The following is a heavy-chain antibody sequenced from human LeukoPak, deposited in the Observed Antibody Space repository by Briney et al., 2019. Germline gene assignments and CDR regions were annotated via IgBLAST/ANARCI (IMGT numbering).Heavy chain of an antibody. J-gene: IGHJ4*02. CDR2: IYYSGST. CDR1: GGSISSYH. Sequence: SETLSLTCTVSGGSISSYHWSWIRQPPGKGLEWIGYIYYSGSTNYNPSLKSRVTKSVDTSKNQFSLKLSSVTAADTAVYYCARGGGVKSITGTHFDYWGQGTLVTVSS. V-gene: IGHV4-59*12. D-gene: IGHD1-20*01. CDR3: ARGGGVKSITGTHFDY.